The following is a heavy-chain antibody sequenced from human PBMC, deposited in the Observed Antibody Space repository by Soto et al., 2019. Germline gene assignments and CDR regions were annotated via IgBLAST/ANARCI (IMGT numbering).Heavy chain of an antibody. CDR1: GDSFPSQW. CDR2: IYPADSDT. J-gene: IGHJ6*02. CDR3: ARIPHRNTSYYDHSHGMDV. V-gene: IGHV5-51*01. D-gene: IGHD3-10*01. Sequence: GESLKISCKGSGDSFPSQWIGCVRQTPGKGLEWLVSIYPADSDTRYSPSFQGQVTISADKSIGTAYREWSNLKASDAAMYYWARIPHRNTSYYDHSHGMDVWGQGSTVTISS.